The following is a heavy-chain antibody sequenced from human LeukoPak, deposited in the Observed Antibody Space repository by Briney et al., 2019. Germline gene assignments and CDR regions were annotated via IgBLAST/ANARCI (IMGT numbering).Heavy chain of an antibody. CDR2: INPNSGGT. CDR1: GYTFTGYY. Sequence: ASVKVSCKASGYTFTGYYMHWVRQAPGQGLEWMGWINPNSGGTNYAQKFQGRVTMTRDTSISTAYMELSRLRSDDTAVYYCARTLYIAAAPGGLDYWGQGTLVIVSS. CDR3: ARTLYIAAAPGGLDY. V-gene: IGHV1-2*02. D-gene: IGHD6-13*01. J-gene: IGHJ4*02.